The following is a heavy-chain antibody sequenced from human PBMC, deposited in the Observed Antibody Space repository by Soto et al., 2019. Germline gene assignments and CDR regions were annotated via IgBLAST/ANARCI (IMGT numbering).Heavy chain of an antibody. Sequence: GGSLRLSCAASGFTFSNYAMNWVRQAPGKGLEWVSGISDSGHDTFYADSVKGRFTISRDNSKNTLYLHMNSLRAEDTALYYCANSRVSMVRGLIIIPNYWGQGTLVTSPQ. J-gene: IGHJ4*02. D-gene: IGHD3-10*01. CDR1: GFTFSNYA. CDR3: ANSRVSMVRGLIIIPNY. CDR2: ISDSGHDT. V-gene: IGHV3-23*01.